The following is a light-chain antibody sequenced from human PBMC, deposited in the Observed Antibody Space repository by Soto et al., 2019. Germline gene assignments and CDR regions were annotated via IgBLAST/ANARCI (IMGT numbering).Light chain of an antibody. V-gene: IGKV1-12*01. CDR2: SAS. CDR3: QQATSFPLT. CDR1: QGISRW. Sequence: DIQMTQLPSSMSASVGDRVTITCRASQGISRWLAWYHQKPGKAPNLLIYSASTLHSGVPSRFSGSGSGTDFTLTIISLQPEDFGTYYCQQATSFPLTFGPGTKVDMK. J-gene: IGKJ3*01.